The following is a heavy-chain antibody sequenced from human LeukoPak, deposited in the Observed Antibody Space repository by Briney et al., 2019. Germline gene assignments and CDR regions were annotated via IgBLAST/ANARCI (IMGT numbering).Heavy chain of an antibody. J-gene: IGHJ6*04. Sequence: ASVKVSFKASGYTFTSYDIHWVRQATAQGLEWMGWINPNSGNTGYAQKFQGRVTITRNTSISTAYMELSSLRSEDTAVYYCATNSSTWLSDMDVWGKGTTVTVSS. D-gene: IGHD6-13*01. CDR2: INPNSGNT. CDR1: GYTFTSYD. V-gene: IGHV1-8*01. CDR3: ATNSSTWLSDMDV.